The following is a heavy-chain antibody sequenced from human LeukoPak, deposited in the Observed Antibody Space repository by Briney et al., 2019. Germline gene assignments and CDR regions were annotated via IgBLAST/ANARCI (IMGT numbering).Heavy chain of an antibody. CDR1: GGSISSYY. V-gene: IGHV4-59*01. CDR2: IYYSGST. D-gene: IGHD3-22*01. CDR3: ARVPFGSSGHYFTNWFDP. J-gene: IGHJ5*02. Sequence: SETLSLTCTVSGGSISSYYWSWIRQPPVKGLEWIGYIYYSGSTNYNPSLKSRVTISVDTSKNQFSLKLSSVTAADTAVYYCARVPFGSSGHYFTNWFDPWGQGTLVTVSS.